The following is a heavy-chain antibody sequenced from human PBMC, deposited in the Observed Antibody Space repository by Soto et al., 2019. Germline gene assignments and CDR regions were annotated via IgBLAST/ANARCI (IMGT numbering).Heavy chain of an antibody. D-gene: IGHD5-12*01. Sequence: SETLSLTCTVSGGSISSYYWSWIRQPPGKGLEWIGYIYYSGSTNYNPSLKSRVTISVDTSKNQFSLKLSSVTAADTAVYYCARGIEMATIRDYYYGMDVWGQGTTVTVSS. CDR3: ARGIEMATIRDYYYGMDV. J-gene: IGHJ6*02. CDR2: IYYSGST. V-gene: IGHV4-59*08. CDR1: GGSISSYY.